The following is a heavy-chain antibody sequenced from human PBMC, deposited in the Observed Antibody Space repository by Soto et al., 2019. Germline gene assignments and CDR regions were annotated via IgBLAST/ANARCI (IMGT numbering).Heavy chain of an antibody. Sequence: EVQLVESGGGLVKPGGSLRLACAASGFTFSSYSMNWVRQAPGKGLEWVSSISSSSSYIYYADSVKGRFTISRDNAKPXLYLQRNSVRAEDSAVYYCASHPRDSSGYWYYFDYWGQGTLVTVSS. CDR2: ISSSSSYI. D-gene: IGHD3-22*01. CDR1: GFTFSSYS. CDR3: ASHPRDSSGYWYYFDY. J-gene: IGHJ4*02. V-gene: IGHV3-21*01.